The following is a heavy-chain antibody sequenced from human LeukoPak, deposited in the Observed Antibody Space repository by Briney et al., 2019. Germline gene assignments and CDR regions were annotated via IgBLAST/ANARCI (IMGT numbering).Heavy chain of an antibody. J-gene: IGHJ4*02. CDR1: GYTFNSRG. D-gene: IGHD2-21*02. CDR2: ISVYSGDT. Sequence: ASVKVSCKASGYTFNSRGISWLRHAPGQGLEWMGWISVYSGDTNYAQKVQGRVTMTTDTSTSTAYMELRSLTSDDTAVYFCARDIVGDFDLDYWGQGHLVTVSS. CDR3: ARDIVGDFDLDY. V-gene: IGHV1-18*01.